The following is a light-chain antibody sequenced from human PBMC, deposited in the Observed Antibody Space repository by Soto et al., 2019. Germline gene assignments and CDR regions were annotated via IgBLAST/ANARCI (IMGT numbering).Light chain of an antibody. V-gene: IGKV3-11*01. CDR2: DVS. CDR1: QSVYTY. Sequence: EIVLTQSAGALSLSPGERATLSCRASQSVYTYLAWYQQKPGQSPRLLIYDVSTRATGVPARFSGSGSGTDFTLTINSLEPEDFAVYYCQQRTNWPLTFGAGTKVDIK. CDR3: QQRTNWPLT. J-gene: IGKJ4*01.